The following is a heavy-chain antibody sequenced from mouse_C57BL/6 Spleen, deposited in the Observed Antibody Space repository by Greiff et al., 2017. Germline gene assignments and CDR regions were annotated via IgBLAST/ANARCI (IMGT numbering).Heavy chain of an antibody. V-gene: IGHV1-82*01. J-gene: IGHJ3*01. Sequence: VQLQQSGPELVKPGASVKISCKASGYAFSSSWMNWVKQRPGKGLEWIGRIYPGDGDTNYNGKFKGKAKLTADKSSSTAYMQLSSLTSEDSAVYFCARGDGRFAYWGQGTLVTVSA. D-gene: IGHD2-3*01. CDR3: ARGDGRFAY. CDR2: IYPGDGDT. CDR1: GYAFSSSW.